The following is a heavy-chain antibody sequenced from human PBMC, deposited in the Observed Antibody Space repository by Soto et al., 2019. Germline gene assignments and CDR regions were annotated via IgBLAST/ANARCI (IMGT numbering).Heavy chain of an antibody. CDR2: ISYDGSNK. Sequence: GGSLRLSCAASGFTFSSYGMHWVRQAPGKGLEWVAVISYDGSNKYYADSVKGRFTISRDNSKNTLYLQMNSLRAEDTAVYYCAKDLVAGPDYYYGMDVWGQGTTVTVSS. D-gene: IGHD6-19*01. CDR1: GFTFSSYG. J-gene: IGHJ6*02. V-gene: IGHV3-30*18. CDR3: AKDLVAGPDYYYGMDV.